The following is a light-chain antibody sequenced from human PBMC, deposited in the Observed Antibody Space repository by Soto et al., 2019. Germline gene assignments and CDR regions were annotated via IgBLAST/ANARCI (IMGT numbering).Light chain of an antibody. CDR2: DAS. V-gene: IGKV3D-15*01. J-gene: IGKJ1*01. CDR1: QSVSTN. Sequence: IVMTQFPATLSESPGERVTLSCRASQSVSTNVAWYQQKPGEAPRLLIFDASARAVDIPGRFSGSVSGTEFTLTISSLQPEDFAVYFCHSYDKWPPGTFGQRTKLDIK. CDR3: HSYDKWPPGT.